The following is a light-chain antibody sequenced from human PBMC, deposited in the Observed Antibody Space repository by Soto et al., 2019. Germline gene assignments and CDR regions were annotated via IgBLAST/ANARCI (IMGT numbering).Light chain of an antibody. CDR1: QGISNS. CDR2: SAS. V-gene: IGKV1-27*01. CDR3: QQFTSVPLT. J-gene: IGKJ4*01. Sequence: DIQMTQSPSSLSASIGDRVTITCRASQGISNSLAWYQQQPGKVPKLLIYSASSLQSGVSSRFRGRGSGTDFTLAISSLQPEDVATYYCQQFTSVPLTFGGGTKVEIK.